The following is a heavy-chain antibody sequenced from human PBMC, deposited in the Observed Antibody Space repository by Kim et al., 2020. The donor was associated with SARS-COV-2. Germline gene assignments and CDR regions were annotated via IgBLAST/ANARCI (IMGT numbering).Heavy chain of an antibody. J-gene: IGHJ6*02. CDR3: AKDLAFVTLLGVDV. V-gene: IGHV3-30*18. D-gene: IGHD3-16*01. Sequence: GGSLRLSCAASGFALSDYGMHWVRQAPGKGLEWVAVISYDGSNKYYADSLKGRFTISRDNSKNTLYLQMNSLRGEDAAVYYCAKDLAFVTLLGVDVWGQGTTVTVSS. CDR2: ISYDGSNK. CDR1: GFALSDYG.